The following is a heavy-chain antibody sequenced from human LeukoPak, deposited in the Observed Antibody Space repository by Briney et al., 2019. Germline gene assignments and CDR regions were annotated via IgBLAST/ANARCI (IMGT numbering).Heavy chain of an antibody. CDR1: GGSISSSSYY. CDR2: IYHSGST. Sequence: SETLSLTCTVSGGSISSSSYYWGWIRQPPGKGLERIGYIYHSGSTYYNPSLKSRVTISVDRSKNQFSLKLSSVTAADTAVYYCARDERDRDDYGDKGTTYYYYYMDVWGKGTTVTVSS. V-gene: IGHV4-30-2*01. D-gene: IGHD4-17*01. J-gene: IGHJ6*03. CDR3: ARDERDRDDYGDKGTTYYYYYMDV.